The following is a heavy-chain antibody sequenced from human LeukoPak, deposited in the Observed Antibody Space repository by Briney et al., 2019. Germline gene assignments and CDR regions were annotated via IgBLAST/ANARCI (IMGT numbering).Heavy chain of an antibody. V-gene: IGHV1-2*02. CDR1: GYTFTGYY. Sequence: ASVKVSCKASGYTFTGYYMHWVRQAPGQGLEWMGWINPNSGGTNYAQKFQGRVTMTRDTSISTAYMEATSLRYDDTAVYYCARGKKPGVGMAGTGYFFDPWGQGTLVTVSS. J-gene: IGHJ5*02. CDR3: ARGKKPGVGMAGTGYFFDP. CDR2: INPNSGGT. D-gene: IGHD6-19*01.